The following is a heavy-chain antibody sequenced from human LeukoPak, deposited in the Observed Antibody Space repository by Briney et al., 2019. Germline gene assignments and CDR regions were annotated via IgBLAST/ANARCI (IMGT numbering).Heavy chain of an antibody. CDR3: ARGRVAARPNYYYYYMDV. V-gene: IGHV1-2*02. J-gene: IGHJ6*03. CDR2: INPNSGGT. CDR1: GGTFSSYE. Sequence: ASVKVSCKASGGTFSSYEISWVRQAPGQGLEWMGWINPNSGGTNYAQKFQGRVTMTRDTSISTAYMELSRLRSDDTAVYYCARGRVAARPNYYYYYMDVWGKGTTVTVSS. D-gene: IGHD6-6*01.